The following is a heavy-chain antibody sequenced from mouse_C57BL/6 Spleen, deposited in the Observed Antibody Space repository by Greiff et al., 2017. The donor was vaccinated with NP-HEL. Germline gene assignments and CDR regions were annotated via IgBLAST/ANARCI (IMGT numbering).Heavy chain of an antibody. Sequence: DVMLVESGGDLVKPGGSLKLSCAASGFTFSSYGMSWVRQTPDKRLEWVATISSGGSYTYYPDSVKGRFTISRDNAKNTLYLQMSSLKSEDTAMYYCARQGGYDNYFDYWGQGTTLTVSS. CDR3: ARQGGYDNYFDY. CDR2: ISSGGSYT. V-gene: IGHV5-6*02. CDR1: GFTFSSYG. J-gene: IGHJ2*01. D-gene: IGHD2-2*01.